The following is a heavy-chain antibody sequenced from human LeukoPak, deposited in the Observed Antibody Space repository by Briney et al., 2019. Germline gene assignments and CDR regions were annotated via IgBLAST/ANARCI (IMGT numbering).Heavy chain of an antibody. V-gene: IGHV3-7*01. Sequence: PGGSLRLSCATSGFTFSSYWMSWVRQAPGKGLEWVANIKEDGNEKYYVDSVKGRFTISRDNAKNSLYLQMNSLRVEDTAVYYCARDRYTSYWGQGTLVTVSS. CDR1: GFTFSSYW. J-gene: IGHJ4*02. D-gene: IGHD5-24*01. CDR3: ARDRYTSY. CDR2: IKEDGNEK.